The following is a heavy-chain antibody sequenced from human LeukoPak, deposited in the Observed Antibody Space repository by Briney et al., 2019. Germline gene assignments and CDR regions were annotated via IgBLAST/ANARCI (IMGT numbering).Heavy chain of an antibody. Sequence: PSETLSLTCTVSGYSISSDYYWGWIRQPPGKGLEWVGSIYHTGTTYYNPSLKSRVTISVDTSKNQFSLKLGSVTATDTAVYYCARLVRSSGYYGSDAFDIWGQGTMVTVSS. CDR1: GYSISSDYY. CDR3: ARLVRSSGYYGSDAFDI. CDR2: IYHTGTT. D-gene: IGHD3-22*01. J-gene: IGHJ3*02. V-gene: IGHV4-38-2*02.